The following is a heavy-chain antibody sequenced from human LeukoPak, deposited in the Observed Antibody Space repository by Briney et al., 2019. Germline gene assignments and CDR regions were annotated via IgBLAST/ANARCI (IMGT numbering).Heavy chain of an antibody. CDR2: ISGGGGGA. CDR3: ARDSGYSGYDQNWFDP. D-gene: IGHD5-12*01. CDR1: GFTFRNYA. Sequence: PGGSLRLSCAASGFTFRNYAMSWVRQAPGKGLEWVSVISGGGGGAYYADSLKGRFTISRDNAKNTLYLQMNSLRAEDTAVYYCARDSGYSGYDQNWFDPWGQGTLVTVSS. J-gene: IGHJ5*02. V-gene: IGHV3-23*01.